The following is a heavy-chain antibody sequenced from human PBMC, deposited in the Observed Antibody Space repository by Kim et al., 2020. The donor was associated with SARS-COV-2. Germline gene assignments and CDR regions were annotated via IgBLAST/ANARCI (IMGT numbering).Heavy chain of an antibody. D-gene: IGHD6-13*01. Sequence: GGSLRLSCAASGFTFSSYGMHWVRQAPGKGLEWVAVIWYDGSNKYYADSVKGRFTISRDNSKNTLYLQMNSLRAEDTAVYYCASTGGAAAAGLYYYGMDVWGQGTTVTVSS. CDR2: IWYDGSNK. CDR3: ASTGGAAAAGLYYYGMDV. J-gene: IGHJ6*02. V-gene: IGHV3-33*01. CDR1: GFTFSSYG.